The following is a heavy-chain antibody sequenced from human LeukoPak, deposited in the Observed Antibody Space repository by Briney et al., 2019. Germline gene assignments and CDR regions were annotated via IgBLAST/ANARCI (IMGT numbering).Heavy chain of an antibody. D-gene: IGHD6-19*01. CDR1: GFTFSSYG. J-gene: IGHJ4*02. Sequence: GGSLRLSCAASGFTFSSYGMHWVRQAPGKGLEWVAFIRYDGSNKYYADSVKGRFTISRDNSKNTLYLQMNSLRAEDTAVYYCAKDGYTEWLGLYYFDYWGQGTLVTVSS. V-gene: IGHV3-30*02. CDR2: IRYDGSNK. CDR3: AKDGYTEWLGLYYFDY.